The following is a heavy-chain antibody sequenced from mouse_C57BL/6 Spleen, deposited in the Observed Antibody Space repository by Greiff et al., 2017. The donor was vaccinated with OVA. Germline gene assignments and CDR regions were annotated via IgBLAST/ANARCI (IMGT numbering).Heavy chain of an antibody. CDR1: GYTFTEYT. J-gene: IGHJ1*03. Sequence: VQLQQSGAELVKPGASVKLSCKASGYTFTEYTIHWVKQRSGQGLEWIGWFYPGSGSIKYNEKFKDKATLTGDKSSSTVYMELSRVTSDDSAVYFCARHGAYYGNFYWYFDVWGTGTTVTVSS. D-gene: IGHD2-10*01. CDR3: ARHGAYYGNFYWYFDV. CDR2: FYPGSGSI. V-gene: IGHV1-62-2*01.